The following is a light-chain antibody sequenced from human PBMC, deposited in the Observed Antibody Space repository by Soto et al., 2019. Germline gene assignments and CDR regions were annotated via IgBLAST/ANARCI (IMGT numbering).Light chain of an antibody. V-gene: IGKV3-20*01. CDR2: GAS. J-gene: IGKJ3*01. Sequence: EIVLTQSPGTLSLSPGERATLSCRASQSVSSSYLAWYQQKPGQAPRLLISGASSRATGIPDRFSGSGSGTGFALASSRLEPEDFAVYYCQQYGSSPFGPGTKVDIK. CDR3: QQYGSSP. CDR1: QSVSSSY.